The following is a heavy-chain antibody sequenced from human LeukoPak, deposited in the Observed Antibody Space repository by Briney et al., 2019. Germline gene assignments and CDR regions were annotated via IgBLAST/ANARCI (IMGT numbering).Heavy chain of an antibody. CDR1: GFTVSSNY. CDR2: IYSGGST. D-gene: IGHD6-13*01. CDR3: ARGSWYNAEYFQH. V-gene: IGHV3-53*01. Sequence: GGSLRLSCAASGFTVSSNYMSWVRQAPGKGLEWVSVIYSGGSTYYAESVKGRFTTSRDNSKNTLYLQMNSRRAEDTAVYYCARGSWYNAEYFQHWGQGTLVTVSS. J-gene: IGHJ1*01.